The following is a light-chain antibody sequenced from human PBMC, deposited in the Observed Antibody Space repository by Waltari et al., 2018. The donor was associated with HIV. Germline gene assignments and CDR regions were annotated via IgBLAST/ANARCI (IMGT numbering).Light chain of an antibody. CDR3: SSYTSSSTRVV. J-gene: IGLJ2*01. Sequence: QSALTQPASVSGSPGQSITISCTGTSSDVGGYNYVSWYQQHPGKAPKLMIYEVSKRPAGVSNRCSGSKSGNTASLTISGLQAEDEADYYCSSYTSSSTRVVFGGGTKLTVL. V-gene: IGLV2-14*01. CDR2: EVS. CDR1: SSDVGGYNY.